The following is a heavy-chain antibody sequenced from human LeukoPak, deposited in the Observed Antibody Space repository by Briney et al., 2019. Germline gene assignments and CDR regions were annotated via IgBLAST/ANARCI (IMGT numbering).Heavy chain of an antibody. CDR3: ARVRGYSDYYYYMDV. Sequence: NPSETLSLTCTVSGGSISSYYWSWIRQPAGKGLEWIGRIYTSGSTNYNPSLKSPVIISVDTSKNQFSLKLSSVTAADTAVYYCARVRGYSDYYYYMDVWGKGTTVTISS. J-gene: IGHJ6*03. V-gene: IGHV4-4*07. CDR1: GGSISSYY. CDR2: IYTSGST. D-gene: IGHD5-12*01.